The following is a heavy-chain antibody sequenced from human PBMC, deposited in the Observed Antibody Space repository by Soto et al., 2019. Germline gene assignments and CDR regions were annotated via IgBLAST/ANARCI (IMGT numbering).Heavy chain of an antibody. Sequence: GASVKVSCKASGYTFTSYGISWVRQAPGQGLEWMGWISAYNGNTNYAQKLQGRVTMTTDTSTSTAYMELRSLRSDDTAVYYCAISERTKPSANTKYGPEYFQVWGQGTLVTVSS. CDR3: AISERTKPSANTKYGPEYFQV. J-gene: IGHJ1*01. V-gene: IGHV1-18*01. CDR1: GYTFTSYG. CDR2: ISAYNGNT. D-gene: IGHD2-8*01.